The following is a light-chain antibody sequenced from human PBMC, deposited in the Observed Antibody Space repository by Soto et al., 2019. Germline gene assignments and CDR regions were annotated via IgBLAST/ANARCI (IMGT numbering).Light chain of an antibody. CDR3: QQYNNWPLT. V-gene: IGKV3-15*01. CDR1: QSVTSN. CDR2: GAS. J-gene: IGKJ4*01. Sequence: EVVMAQSPVTLSVSPGEGATLSCRASQSVTSNLAWYQQKPGQAPRLLIYGASTRATGIPARFSGSGSGTEFTLTISGLQSEDFALYYCQQYNNWPLTFGGGTEVEIK.